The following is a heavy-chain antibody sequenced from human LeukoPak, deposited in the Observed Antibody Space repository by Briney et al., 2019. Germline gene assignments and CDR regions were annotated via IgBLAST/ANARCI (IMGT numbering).Heavy chain of an antibody. CDR2: ISGSGGST. CDR1: GFTFSSYA. V-gene: IGHV3-23*01. Sequence: GGSLRLSCAASGFTFSSYAMSWVRQAPGKGLEWVSAISGSGGSTYYADSVKGRFTISRDNSKNTLYLQMNSLRAEDTAVYHCAKGKLAARPGYFDYWGQGILVTVST. CDR3: AKGKLAARPGYFDY. J-gene: IGHJ4*02. D-gene: IGHD6-6*01.